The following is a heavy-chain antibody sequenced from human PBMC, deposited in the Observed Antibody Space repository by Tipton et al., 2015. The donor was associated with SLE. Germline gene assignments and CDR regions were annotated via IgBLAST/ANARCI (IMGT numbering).Heavy chain of an antibody. D-gene: IGHD6-6*01. CDR3: ARWLSIADRLGGAFDI. CDR2: INPSGGST. J-gene: IGHJ3*02. Sequence: VQLVQSGPEVKKPGSSVKVSCKASGGTFSSYAISWVRQAPGQGLEWMGIINPSGGSTSYAQKFQGRVTMTRDTSTSTAYMELRSLRSDDTAVYYCARWLSIADRLGGAFDIWGQGTMVTVSS. CDR1: GGTFSSYA. V-gene: IGHV1-46*01.